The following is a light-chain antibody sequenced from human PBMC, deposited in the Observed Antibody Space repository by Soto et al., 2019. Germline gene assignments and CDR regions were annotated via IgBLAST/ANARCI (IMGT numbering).Light chain of an antibody. CDR1: SSNIGADYD. Sequence: QSVLTQPPSVSGAPGQRVTISCTGSSSNIGADYDVHWYQHLPGTAPKLLISANNIRPSGVPDRFSGSKSGTSASLAIAGLQAEDEADYYCQSYDSSLSGCVFGTGIKVTLL. CDR2: ANN. J-gene: IGLJ1*01. CDR3: QSYDSSLSGCV. V-gene: IGLV1-40*01.